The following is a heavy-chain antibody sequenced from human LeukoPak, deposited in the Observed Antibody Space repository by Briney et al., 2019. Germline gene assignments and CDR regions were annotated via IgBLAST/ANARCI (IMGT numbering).Heavy chain of an antibody. D-gene: IGHD1-26*01. Sequence: GGSLRLSCAASGFTFSSYWMHWVRQAPGEGLVWVSRINEHGSITDYADSVEGRFTISRDNAKNSLYLQMNSLRAEDTAVYYCARENRGIVDAFDIWGQGTMVTVSS. CDR2: INEHGSIT. V-gene: IGHV3-74*01. CDR3: ARENRGIVDAFDI. J-gene: IGHJ3*02. CDR1: GFTFSSYW.